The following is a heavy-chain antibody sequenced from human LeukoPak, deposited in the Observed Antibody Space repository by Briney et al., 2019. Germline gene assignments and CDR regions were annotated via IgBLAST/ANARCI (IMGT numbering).Heavy chain of an antibody. D-gene: IGHD3-10*01. CDR3: ARFSYFGDDVYGMDV. V-gene: IGHV4-4*07. CDR1: GGSISSYY. CDR2: IYTSGST. J-gene: IGHJ6*02. Sequence: SETLSLTCTVSGGSISSYYWSWIWQPAGKGLEWIGRIYTSGSTNYNPSLKSRVTISVDTSKNQFSLKLRSVTAADTAVYYCARFSYFGDDVYGMDVWGQGTTVTVSS.